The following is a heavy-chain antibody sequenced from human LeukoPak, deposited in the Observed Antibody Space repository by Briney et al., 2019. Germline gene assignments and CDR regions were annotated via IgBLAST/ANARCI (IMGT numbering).Heavy chain of an antibody. CDR3: ARRSGIAVAGAFDY. J-gene: IGHJ4*02. CDR2: ISGSGDST. V-gene: IGHV3-23*01. D-gene: IGHD6-19*01. CDR1: GFNLCNYA. Sequence: PGGFLRLSCAASGFNLCNYAMRVGRPAPGEGVGWVSSISGSGDSTYYADSVKGRFTISRDNSKNTLYLQMNSLRAEDTAVYYCARRSGIAVAGAFDYWGQGTLVTVSS.